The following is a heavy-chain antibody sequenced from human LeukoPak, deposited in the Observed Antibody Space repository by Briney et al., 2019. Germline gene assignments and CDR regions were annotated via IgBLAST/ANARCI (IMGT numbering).Heavy chain of an antibody. D-gene: IGHD3-22*01. J-gene: IGHJ1*01. CDR3: ARGSSRYYDSSGYYDPEYFQH. V-gene: IGHV1-46*01. CDR2: INPSGGST. CDR1: GYTFTSYY. Sequence: ASVKVSCKASGYTFTSYYMHWVRQAPGQGLEWMGIINPSGGSTSYAQKFQGRVTVTRDTSTSTVYMELSSLRSEDTAVYYCARGSSRYYDSSGYYDPEYFQHWGQGTLVTVSS.